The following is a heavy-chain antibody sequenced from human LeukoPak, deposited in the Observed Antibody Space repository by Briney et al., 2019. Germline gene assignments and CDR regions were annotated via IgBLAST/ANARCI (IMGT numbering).Heavy chain of an antibody. CDR3: ATSRGYDYVWGSYPSPLDY. Sequence: PGGSLRLSCEASGFTFSTYSMNWVRQAPGKGLEWVSFISTTSSTIYYADSVKGRFTISRDNSKNTLYLQMNSLRAEDTAVYYCATSRGYDYVWGSYPSPLDYWGQGTLVTVSS. D-gene: IGHD3-16*02. CDR2: ISTTSSTI. J-gene: IGHJ4*02. CDR1: GFTFSTYS. V-gene: IGHV3-48*01.